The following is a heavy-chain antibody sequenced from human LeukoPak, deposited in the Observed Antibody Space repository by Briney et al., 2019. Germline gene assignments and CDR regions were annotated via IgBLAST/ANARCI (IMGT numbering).Heavy chain of an antibody. V-gene: IGHV3-73*01. D-gene: IGHD4-17*01. CDR3: TRTTVTMADWFDP. Sequence: GGSLRLSCAASGFTFSGSAMHWVRQASGKELEWVGRIRTKGKSYATEYAASVKGRFIISRDDLKNTAYLQMNSLKIEDTAVYYCTRTTVTMADWFDPWGQGTLVTVSS. CDR2: IRTKGKSYAT. CDR1: GFTFSGSA. J-gene: IGHJ5*02.